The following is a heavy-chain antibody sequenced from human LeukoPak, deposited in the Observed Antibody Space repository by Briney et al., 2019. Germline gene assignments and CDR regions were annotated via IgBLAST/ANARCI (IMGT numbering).Heavy chain of an antibody. J-gene: IGHJ4*02. CDR2: TFHRGSS. Sequence: PSQTLSLTCTVSGGSISSGDSYWSWIRQPPGKGLEWIGYTFHRGSSFYNPSLKSRVTMSVDTSKNQFSLKLSSVTAADTAVYYCARGELLYHYWGQGALVTVSS. CDR1: GGSISSGDSY. V-gene: IGHV4-30-4*01. D-gene: IGHD2-15*01. CDR3: ARGELLYHY.